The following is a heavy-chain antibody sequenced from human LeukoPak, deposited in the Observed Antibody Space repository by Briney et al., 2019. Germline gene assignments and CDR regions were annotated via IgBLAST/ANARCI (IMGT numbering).Heavy chain of an antibody. D-gene: IGHD5-12*01. J-gene: IGHJ4*02. CDR3: AKLRGSSWIVLWNDY. CDR2: ISGSGTPT. Sequence: GGSLRLSCAASVFTFTGSAMTGVRQAPGKGLEWVSTISGSGTPTYYADSVKGRFTISRDNSKNTLYLEMNSLRAEDTAVYYCAKLRGSSWIVLWNDYWGEGTLVSVSS. V-gene: IGHV3-23*01. CDR1: VFTFTGSA.